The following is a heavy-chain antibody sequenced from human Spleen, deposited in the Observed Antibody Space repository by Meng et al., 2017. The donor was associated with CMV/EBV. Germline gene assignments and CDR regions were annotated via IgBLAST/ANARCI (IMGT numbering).Heavy chain of an antibody. Sequence: GESLKISCAASGFTFSDYYMNWIRQAPGKGLEWLSNISGSGTTIYYEDSVKGRFTISRDNAKKSLYLQMNILRAEDTAVYYCARSGENYHDTLLPSVWFNPWGQGTLVTVSS. D-gene: IGHD3-22*01. V-gene: IGHV3-11*04. CDR1: GFTFSDYY. CDR3: ARSGENYHDTLLPSVWFNP. CDR2: ISGSGTTI. J-gene: IGHJ5*02.